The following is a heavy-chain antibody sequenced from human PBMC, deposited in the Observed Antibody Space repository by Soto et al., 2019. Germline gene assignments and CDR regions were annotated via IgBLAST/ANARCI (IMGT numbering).Heavy chain of an antibody. CDR1: GGSISSSSYY. V-gene: IGHV4-39*01. J-gene: IGHJ6*02. Sequence: SETLSLTCTVSGGSISSSSYYWGWIRQPPGRGLEWIGSIYYSGSTYYNPSLKSRVTISVDTSKNQFSLKLSSVTAADTAVYYCASETFDRRSRVWSGYYYYYGMDVWGQGTTVTVSS. CDR3: ASETFDRRSRVWSGYYYYYGMDV. D-gene: IGHD3-3*01. CDR2: IYYSGST.